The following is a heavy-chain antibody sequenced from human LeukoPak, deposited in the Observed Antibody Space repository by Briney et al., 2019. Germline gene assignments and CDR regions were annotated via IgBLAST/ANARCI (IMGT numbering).Heavy chain of an antibody. V-gene: IGHV3-7*01. CDR3: ARDRALVVVVAARGPRGFDY. Sequence: PGGSLRLSCAASGFTFSSYWMSWVRQAPGKGLEWVANIKQDGSEKYYVDSVKGRFTISRDNAKNSQYLQMNSLRAENTAVYYCARDRALVVVVAARGPRGFDYWGQGTLVTVSS. J-gene: IGHJ4*02. CDR2: IKQDGSEK. D-gene: IGHD2-15*01. CDR1: GFTFSSYW.